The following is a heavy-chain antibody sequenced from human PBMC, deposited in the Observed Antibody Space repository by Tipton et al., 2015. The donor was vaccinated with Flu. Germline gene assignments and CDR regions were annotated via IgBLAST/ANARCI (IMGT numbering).Heavy chain of an antibody. CDR2: VSRSGST. CDR3: ARTRGGYCSSTNCFADYFDL. D-gene: IGHD2-2*01. CDR1: GDSISSDCH. J-gene: IGHJ4*02. V-gene: IGHV4-38-2*01. Sequence: TLSLTCAVSGDSISSDCHWGWIRQFPGKGLEWIGTVSRSGSTIYNPSLKSRVTISIDRSKNQFSLNLKSVTAADMAVYYCARTRGGYCSSTNCFADYFDLWGQGTLVTVSS.